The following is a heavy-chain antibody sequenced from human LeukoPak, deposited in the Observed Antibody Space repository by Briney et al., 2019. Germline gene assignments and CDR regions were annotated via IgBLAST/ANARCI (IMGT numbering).Heavy chain of an antibody. CDR1: GFTVSTSY. CDR3: ARVGFFSGSYFFDY. V-gene: IGHV3-53*01. Sequence: GGSLRLSCAASGFTVSTSYMSWVRQAPGKGLEWVSLFYSGGGTYYADSVRGRFTISRDSSKNTLYLRMNSLRAEDTAVYYCARVGFFSGSYFFDYWGQGTLVTVSS. D-gene: IGHD1-26*01. CDR2: FYSGGGT. J-gene: IGHJ4*02.